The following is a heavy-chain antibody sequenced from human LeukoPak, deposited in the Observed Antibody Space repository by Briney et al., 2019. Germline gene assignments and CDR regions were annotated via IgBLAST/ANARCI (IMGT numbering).Heavy chain of an antibody. CDR2: IYYSGST. D-gene: IGHD3-22*01. Sequence: SETLSLTCTVSGGSISSGDYYWSWIRQPPGKGLEWIGYIYYSGSTYYNPSLKSRVTISVDTSKNQFSLKLSSVTAADTAVCYCARDRAHYYDSSGDDAFDIWGQGTMVTVSS. V-gene: IGHV4-30-4*01. CDR3: ARDRAHYYDSSGDDAFDI. CDR1: GGSISSGDYY. J-gene: IGHJ3*02.